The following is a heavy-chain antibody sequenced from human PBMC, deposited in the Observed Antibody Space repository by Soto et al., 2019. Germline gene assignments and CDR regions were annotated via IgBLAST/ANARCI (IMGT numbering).Heavy chain of an antibody. D-gene: IGHD2-15*01. CDR1: GFTFSSYG. Sequence: PGGSLRLSCAASGFTFSSYGMHWVRQAPGKGLEWVAVISYDGSNKYYADSVKGRFTISRDNSKNTLYLQMNSLRAENTAVYYCAKSSCSGGSCYPAFDYWGQGTLVTVSS. V-gene: IGHV3-30*18. CDR2: ISYDGSNK. CDR3: AKSSCSGGSCYPAFDY. J-gene: IGHJ4*02.